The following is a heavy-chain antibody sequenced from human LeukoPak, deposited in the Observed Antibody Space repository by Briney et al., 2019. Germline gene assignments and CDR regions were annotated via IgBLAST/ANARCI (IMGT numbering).Heavy chain of an antibody. CDR3: ARDKGIAAAAPFDY. V-gene: IGHV3-21*01. J-gene: IGHJ4*02. CDR1: GFTFSSYS. D-gene: IGHD6-13*01. CDR2: ISSSSSYI. Sequence: PGGSQRLSCAASGFTFSSYSMNCVRQAPGKGLEWVSSISSSSSYIYYADSVKGRFTISRDNAKNSLYLQMNSLRAEDTAVYYCARDKGIAAAAPFDYWGQGTLVTVSS.